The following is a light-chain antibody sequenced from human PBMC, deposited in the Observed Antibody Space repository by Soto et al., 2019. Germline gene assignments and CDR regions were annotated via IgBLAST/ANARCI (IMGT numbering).Light chain of an antibody. V-gene: IGLV2-14*01. CDR2: EVR. J-gene: IGLJ1*01. Sequence: QSVLAQPASVSGSPGQSITISCTGTSSDIGGYDYVSWYQQRPGKAPKLMIYEVRYRPSGVSNRFSGSKSGNTASLTISGLRAEDEAVYYCCSYTRTSNHYFFGSGTKVTVL. CDR3: CSYTRTSNHYF. CDR1: SSDIGGYDY.